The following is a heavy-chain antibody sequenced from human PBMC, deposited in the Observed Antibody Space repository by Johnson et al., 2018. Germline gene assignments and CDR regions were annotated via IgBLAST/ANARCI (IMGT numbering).Heavy chain of an antibody. J-gene: IGHJ3*02. CDR2: ISWNSGTI. D-gene: IGHD3-9*01. CDR1: GFTFDDYA. CDR3: AKVGGQPSDWFDAVEI. V-gene: IGHV3-9*01. Sequence: VQLVESGGGLVQPGRSLRLSCAASGFTFDDYAMHWVRQAPGKGLEWVSGISWNSGTIGYVDSVKGRFTTSGDNAKNALYLQMNSLRIEDRALYYCAKVGGQPSDWFDAVEIWGQGTMVTVST.